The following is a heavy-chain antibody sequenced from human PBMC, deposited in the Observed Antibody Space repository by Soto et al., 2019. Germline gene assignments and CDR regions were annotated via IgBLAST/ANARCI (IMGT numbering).Heavy chain of an antibody. CDR1: GGTFSSYA. CDR2: IIPIFGTA. D-gene: IGHD5-18*01. J-gene: IGHJ4*02. Sequence: QVQLVQSGAEVKKPGSSVKVSCKASGGTFSSYAISWVRQAPGQGLEWMGGIIPIFGTANYAQKFHGRVTITADESTITAYMELSSLRSEDTAVYYCARDPGWGGNSYGLTDYWGQGTLVTVSS. CDR3: ARDPGWGGNSYGLTDY. V-gene: IGHV1-69*01.